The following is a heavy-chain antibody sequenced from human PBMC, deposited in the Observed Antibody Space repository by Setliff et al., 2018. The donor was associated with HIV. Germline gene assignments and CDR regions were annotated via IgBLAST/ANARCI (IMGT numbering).Heavy chain of an antibody. Sequence: AGGSLRLSCAASGFTFSSYGLHWVRQAPGKGLEWVAVISYDGGKKNYADSVSGRFTVSRDNSKNTLYLQMDSLRAEDTAVYYCTLGLYYYDTSGPRVFDYWGQGSLVTVSS. D-gene: IGHD3-22*01. V-gene: IGHV3-30*04. CDR2: ISYDGGKK. CDR3: TLGLYYYDTSGPRVFDY. J-gene: IGHJ4*02. CDR1: GFTFSSYG.